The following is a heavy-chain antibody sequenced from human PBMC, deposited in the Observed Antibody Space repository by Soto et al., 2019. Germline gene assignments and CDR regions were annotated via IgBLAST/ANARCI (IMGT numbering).Heavy chain of an antibody. CDR1: GFTFSNYA. D-gene: IGHD3-16*01. Sequence: GGSLRLSCAASGFTFSNYAMTWGRQGPGKGLEWVSGISGSGGRSYYADSVKGRFTISRDNSKSTLYLQMNSLRAEDTAVYYCAKAYFVWSSEETYYFDYWGQGTLVTVSS. J-gene: IGHJ4*02. CDR2: ISGSGGRS. V-gene: IGHV3-23*01. CDR3: AKAYFVWSSEETYYFDY.